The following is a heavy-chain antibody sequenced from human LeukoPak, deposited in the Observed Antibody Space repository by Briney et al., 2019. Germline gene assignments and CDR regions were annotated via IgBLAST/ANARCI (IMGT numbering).Heavy chain of an antibody. Sequence: SQTLSLTCAISGDSVSSNSATWNWIRQSPSRGLEWLGRTYHRSKWYKYYAVSVKGRITINPDTSKNQFSLQLNSVTSEDTAVYYCARGPSYFQHWGQGTLVTVSS. V-gene: IGHV6-1*01. CDR1: GDSVSSNSAT. J-gene: IGHJ1*01. CDR2: TYHRSKWYK. CDR3: ARGPSYFQH.